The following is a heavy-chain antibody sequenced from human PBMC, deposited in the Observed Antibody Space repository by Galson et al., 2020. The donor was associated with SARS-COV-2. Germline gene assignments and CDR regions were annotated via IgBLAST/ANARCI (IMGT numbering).Heavy chain of an antibody. CDR3: ARGPTTVFGMDL. D-gene: IGHD3-3*01. CDR1: GGSISRGDYY. Sequence: SETLSLTCVVSGGSISRGDYYWSWIRQHPGKGLEWIGHIYYSGTTYYSPSLKSRASISVDTSKNQFPLRLNSVTAADTAFYYCARGPTTVFGMDLWGQGTLVTVSS. CDR2: IYYSGTT. V-gene: IGHV4-31*11. J-gene: IGHJ5*02.